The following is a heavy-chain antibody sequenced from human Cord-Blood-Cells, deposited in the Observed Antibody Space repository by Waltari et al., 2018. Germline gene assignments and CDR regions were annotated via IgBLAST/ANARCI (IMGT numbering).Heavy chain of an antibody. CDR2: IKASNVNT. J-gene: IGHJ4*02. CDR1: GYTFTSYA. CDR3: ARTPAAMVFDC. Sequence: QVQLVQSGAEVKKPGASVKVACKASGYTFTSYAMHWVRQAPEQRLEWMGWIKASNVNTKSSQKFHGRVTITRDTSARTAYMERSSLRSEDTAVYYCARTPAAMVFDCWGQGTLATVSS. V-gene: IGHV1-3*01. D-gene: IGHD2-2*01.